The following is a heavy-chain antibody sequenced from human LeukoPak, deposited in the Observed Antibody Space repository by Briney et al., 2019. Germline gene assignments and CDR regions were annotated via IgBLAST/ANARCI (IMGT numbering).Heavy chain of an antibody. CDR1: DYSISSGYY. CDR2: IYHSGST. J-gene: IGHJ4*02. Sequence: SETLSLTCTVSDYSISSGYYWGWIRQPPGKGLEWIGNIYHSGSTFYNPSLKSRVTISVDTSKNQFSLKLSSVTAADTAVYYCARAYDFWSGYYFDYWGQGTLVTVSS. D-gene: IGHD3-3*01. V-gene: IGHV4-38-2*02. CDR3: ARAYDFWSGYYFDY.